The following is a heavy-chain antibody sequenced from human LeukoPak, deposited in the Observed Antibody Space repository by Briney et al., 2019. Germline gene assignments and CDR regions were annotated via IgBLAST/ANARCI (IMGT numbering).Heavy chain of an antibody. J-gene: IGHJ4*02. CDR2: ISYDGSNK. CDR1: GFTFSSYA. Sequence: PGGSLRLSCAASGFTFSSYAMHWVRQAPGKGLEWVAVISYDGSNKYYADSVKGRFTISRDNSKNTLYLQMNSLRAEDTAVYYCARSNLPLNYDFWSGYLDYRGQGTLVTVSS. D-gene: IGHD3-3*01. V-gene: IGHV3-30*04. CDR3: ARSNLPLNYDFWSGYLDY.